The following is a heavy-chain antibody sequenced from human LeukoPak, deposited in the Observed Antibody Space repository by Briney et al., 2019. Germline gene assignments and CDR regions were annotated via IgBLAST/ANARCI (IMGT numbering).Heavy chain of an antibody. J-gene: IGHJ4*02. CDR3: AKAGYCSSTSCYVPWLYGDYGPYYFDY. CDR1: GFTFDDYA. V-gene: IGHV3-9*01. Sequence: GGSLRLSCAASGFTFDDYAMHWVRQAPGKGLEWVSGISWNSGSIGYADSVKGRFTISRDNAKNSPYLQMNSLRAEDTALYYCAKAGYCSSTSCYVPWLYGDYGPYYFDYWGQGTLVTVSS. D-gene: IGHD2-2*01. CDR2: ISWNSGSI.